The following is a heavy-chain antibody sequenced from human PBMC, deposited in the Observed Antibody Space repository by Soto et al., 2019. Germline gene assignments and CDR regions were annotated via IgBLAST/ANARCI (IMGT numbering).Heavy chain of an antibody. CDR2: VYYTGTT. J-gene: IGHJ4*02. CDR3: ARDLAAVPRAFDY. CDR1: GGSISSYF. V-gene: IGHV4-59*01. D-gene: IGHD6-13*01. Sequence: SETLSLTCTVSGGSISSYFYIWVRQPPGKGLEWIGSVYYTGTTDYNPSLKSRVTISVDTSKTQFSLNPRSVTAADTAVYYCARDLAAVPRAFDYWGRGTLVTVSS.